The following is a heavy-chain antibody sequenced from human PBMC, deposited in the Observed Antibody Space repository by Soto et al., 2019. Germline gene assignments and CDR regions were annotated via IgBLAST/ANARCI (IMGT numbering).Heavy chain of an antibody. CDR3: ARTSSGVFDDY. CDR1: GFTFSSYW. D-gene: IGHD3-10*01. Sequence: EVQLVESGGGLVQPGGSLRLSCVASGFTFSSYWMRWVRQAPGKGLEWVANIKQDGSEEYYVDSVKGRFTISRDNAKNSLYFQMNSLRAEDTAVYYCARTSSGVFDDYWGQGTLVTVSS. CDR2: IKQDGSEE. J-gene: IGHJ4*02. V-gene: IGHV3-7*03.